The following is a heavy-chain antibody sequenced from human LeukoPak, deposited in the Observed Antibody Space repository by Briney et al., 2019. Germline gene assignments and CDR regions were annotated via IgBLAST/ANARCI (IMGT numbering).Heavy chain of an antibody. D-gene: IGHD3-22*01. Sequence: SETLSLTCAVYGGSFSGYYWSWLRQPPGKGLEWIGEINRSGSTNYNPSLKSRVTISVDTSKNQFSLKLSSVTAADTAAYYCARGCYDSSGYYYFDYWGQGTLVTVSS. J-gene: IGHJ4*02. CDR3: ARGCYDSSGYYYFDY. CDR1: GGSFSGYY. V-gene: IGHV4-34*01. CDR2: INRSGST.